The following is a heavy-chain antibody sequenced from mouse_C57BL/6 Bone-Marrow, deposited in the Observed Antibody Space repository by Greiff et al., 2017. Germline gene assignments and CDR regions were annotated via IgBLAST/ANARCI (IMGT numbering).Heavy chain of an antibody. CDR1: GFTFSDAW. V-gene: IGHV6-6*01. D-gene: IGHD2-3*01. J-gene: IGHJ4*01. CDR3: TTYDGYSYAMDY. Sequence: EVHLVESGGGLVQPGGSMKLSCAASGFTFSDAWMDWVRQSPEKGLEWVAEIRNKANNHATYYAESVKGRFTISRDDSKSSVYLQMNSLRAEDTGIYYCTTYDGYSYAMDYWGQGTSVTVSS. CDR2: IRNKANNHAT.